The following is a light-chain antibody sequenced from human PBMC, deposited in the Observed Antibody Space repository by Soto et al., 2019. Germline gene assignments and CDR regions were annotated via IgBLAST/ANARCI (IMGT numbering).Light chain of an antibody. CDR1: QSISSY. V-gene: IGKV1-39*01. CDR2: DAS. Sequence: DIQITQSPSSLSASVGDRVTITCRASQSISSYLNWYQQKPGKAPKLLIYDASTLESGVPSRFSGSGSGTDFTLTINSLQPEDFATYYCQQSYSTPRTFGQGTRLEIK. CDR3: QQSYSTPRT. J-gene: IGKJ5*01.